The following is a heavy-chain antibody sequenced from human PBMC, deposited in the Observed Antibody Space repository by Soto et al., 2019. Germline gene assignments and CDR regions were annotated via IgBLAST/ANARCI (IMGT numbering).Heavy chain of an antibody. J-gene: IGHJ3*02. CDR2: ISYSGSS. CDR1: RCPLCSFSYL. CDR3: ARHVLQSSDRGTFDI. D-gene: IGHD3-22*01. V-gene: IGHV4-39*01. Sequence: SLTPCPPSTFSRCPLCSFSYLLGLTPPTPGKGLEWVGSISYSGSSFYNPSLKSRVTISVDTSKNQFSLKLSSVTAADTAVYYCARHVLQSSDRGTFDIWVKGTMVTGS.